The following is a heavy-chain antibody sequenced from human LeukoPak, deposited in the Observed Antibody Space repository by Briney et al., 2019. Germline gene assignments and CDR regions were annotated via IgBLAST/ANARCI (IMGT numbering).Heavy chain of an antibody. CDR1: GFTFSTYA. Sequence: PGRSLRLSCAASGFTFSTYAMHWVRQAPGKGLEWVAAISYDGSNKNYADSVKGRFTISRDNSKNTLYLQMNSLRAEDTAVYYCAKDDYYDTSGYRDWGQGTLVTVSS. J-gene: IGHJ4*02. D-gene: IGHD3-22*01. CDR3: AKDDYYDTSGYRD. V-gene: IGHV3-30*04. CDR2: ISYDGSNK.